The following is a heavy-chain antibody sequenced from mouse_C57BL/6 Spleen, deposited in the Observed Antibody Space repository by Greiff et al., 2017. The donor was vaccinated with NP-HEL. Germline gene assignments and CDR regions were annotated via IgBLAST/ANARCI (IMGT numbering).Heavy chain of an antibody. D-gene: IGHD2-2*01. J-gene: IGHJ2*01. CDR2: IYPGDGDT. CDR1: GYAFSSSW. Sequence: VQLQQSGPELVKPGASVKISCKASGYAFSSSWMNWVKQRPGKGLEWIGRIYPGDGDTNYNGKFKGKAPLTADKSSSTAYMQLSSLTSEDSGVYFCARECAMGDGYDVSFSFDYWGQGTTLTVSS. CDR3: ARECAMGDGYDVSFSFDY. V-gene: IGHV1-82*01.